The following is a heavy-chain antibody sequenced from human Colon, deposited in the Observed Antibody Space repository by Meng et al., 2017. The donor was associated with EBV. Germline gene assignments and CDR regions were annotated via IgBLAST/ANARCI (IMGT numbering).Heavy chain of an antibody. CDR2: IEDSGST. J-gene: IGHJ4*02. D-gene: IGHD1-26*01. CDR1: VVSNRSNIR. Sequence: VWLKELGRGPVKPSGTLFRPVGVPVVSNRSNIRGTWVRQPPGKGLEWIGDIEDSGSTNYNPSLNSRISISLDKSKNHFSLKVNSVTAADTAVYYCARGKQDAWELLAYWGQGALVTVSS. CDR3: ARGKQDAWELLAY. V-gene: IGHV4-4*02.